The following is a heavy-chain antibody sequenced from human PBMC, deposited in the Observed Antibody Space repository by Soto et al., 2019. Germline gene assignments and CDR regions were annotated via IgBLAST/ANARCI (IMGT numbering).Heavy chain of an antibody. V-gene: IGHV4-39*01. J-gene: IGHJ4*02. Sequence: PSETLSLTCSVSGDSLSAGPYHWGWIRQPPGKGLEWIGNVYNSGSTSYSPSLKSRVTISVDTSKNQFSLRLTSVTAADTAVYFCARHPPYRPFGFWGQGTLVTVSS. CDR1: GDSLSAGPYH. CDR2: VYNSGST. CDR3: ARHPPYRPFGF. D-gene: IGHD3-16*02.